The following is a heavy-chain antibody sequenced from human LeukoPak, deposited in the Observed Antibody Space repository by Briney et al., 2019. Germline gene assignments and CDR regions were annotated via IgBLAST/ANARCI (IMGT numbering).Heavy chain of an antibody. CDR2: IYYSGST. V-gene: IGHV4-39*07. Sequence: PSETLSLTCTVSGGSISSSSYYWGWIRQPPGKGLEWIGSIYYSGSTYYNPSLKSRVTISVDTSKNQFSLKLSSVTAADTAVYYCARRSSGWPGIFDYWGQGALVTVSS. CDR1: GGSISSSSYY. D-gene: IGHD6-19*01. CDR3: ARRSSGWPGIFDY. J-gene: IGHJ4*02.